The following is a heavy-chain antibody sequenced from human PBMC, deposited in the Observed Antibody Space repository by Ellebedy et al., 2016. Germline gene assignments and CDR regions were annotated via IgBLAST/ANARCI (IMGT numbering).Heavy chain of an antibody. CDR2: ISSSGSTI. V-gene: IGHV3-11*01. CDR1: GFTFSDYY. Sequence: GESLKISXAASGFTFSDYYMSWIRQAPGKGLEWVSYISSSGSTIYYADSVKGRFTISRDNAKNSLYLQMNSLRAEDTAVYYCARVLGYCSSTSCPWAFDIWGQGTMVTVSS. CDR3: ARVLGYCSSTSCPWAFDI. J-gene: IGHJ3*02. D-gene: IGHD2-2*01.